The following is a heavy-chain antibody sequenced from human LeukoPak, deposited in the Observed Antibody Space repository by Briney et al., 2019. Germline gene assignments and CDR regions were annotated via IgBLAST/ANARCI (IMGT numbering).Heavy chain of an antibody. V-gene: IGHV4-59*01. Sequence: PSETLSLTCTVSGGSISSYYWSWIRQPPGKGLEWIGYIYYSGSTNYNPSLKSRVTISVDTSKNQFSLKLSSVTAADTAVYYCAGLWELGIVYWGQGTLVTVSS. J-gene: IGHJ4*02. CDR3: AGLWELGIVY. CDR1: GGSISSYY. D-gene: IGHD1-26*01. CDR2: IYYSGST.